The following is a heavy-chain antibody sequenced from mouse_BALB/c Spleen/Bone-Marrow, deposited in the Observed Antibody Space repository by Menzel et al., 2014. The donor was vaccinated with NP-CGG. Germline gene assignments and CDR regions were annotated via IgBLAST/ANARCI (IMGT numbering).Heavy chain of an antibody. CDR1: GYTFISCW. Sequence: QVQLQQSGAELARPGASVKLSCKASGYTFISCWMQWVKQRPGQGLEWIGAIYPGDGDTRYTQKFKGKATLTADKSSNTVYMQLSSLASEDSAVYYCASLAWFAYWGQGTLVTVSA. J-gene: IGHJ3*01. CDR3: ASLAWFAY. CDR2: IYPGDGDT. V-gene: IGHV1-87*01.